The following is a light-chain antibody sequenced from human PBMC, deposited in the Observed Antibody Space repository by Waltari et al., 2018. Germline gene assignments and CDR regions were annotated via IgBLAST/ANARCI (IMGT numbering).Light chain of an antibody. CDR3: CSYAGRYNLV. V-gene: IGLV2-11*01. CDR2: DVT. Sequence: QSALTQPRSVSGSPGQSVPIPCPGTTSAFGDYNFVSWYQQHPGKAPKLMIYDVTKRPSGVPDRFSGSKSGNTASLTISGLQAEDEADYYCCSYAGRYNLVFGGGTMLTVL. J-gene: IGLJ2*01. CDR1: TSAFGDYNF.